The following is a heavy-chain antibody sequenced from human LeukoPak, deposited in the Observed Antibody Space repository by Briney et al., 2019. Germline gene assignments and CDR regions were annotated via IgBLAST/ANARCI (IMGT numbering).Heavy chain of an antibody. J-gene: IGHJ4*02. CDR1: GFTFSSYD. V-gene: IGHV3-23*01. CDR2: ISGSGSST. CDR3: AKVLMVREFFDY. D-gene: IGHD3-10*01. Sequence: GGSLRLSCAASGFTFSSYDMSWVRQAPGKGLEWVSGISGSGSSTYYADSVKGRFTISRDNSKSTLYLQMNSLRAEDTAVYYCAKVLMVREFFDYWGQGTLVTVSS.